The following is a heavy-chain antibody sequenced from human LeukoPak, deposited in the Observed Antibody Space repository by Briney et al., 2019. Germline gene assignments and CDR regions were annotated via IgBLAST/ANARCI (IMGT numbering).Heavy chain of an antibody. CDR3: ARSARFGELLFYYFDS. Sequence: SETLSLTCTVSGGSISSGGYYWSWIRQHPGKGLEWFGYIYYSGSTYYNPSLKSRVTISVDTSKNQFSLKLSSVTATDTAVYYCARSARFGELLFYYFDSWGQGTLVTVSS. CDR1: GGSISSGGYY. V-gene: IGHV4-31*03. D-gene: IGHD3-10*01. CDR2: IYYSGST. J-gene: IGHJ4*02.